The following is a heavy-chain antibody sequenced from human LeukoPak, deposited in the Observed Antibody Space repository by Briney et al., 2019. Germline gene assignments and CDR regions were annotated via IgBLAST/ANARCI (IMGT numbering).Heavy chain of an antibody. J-gene: IGHJ3*02. D-gene: IGHD5-18*01. CDR1: GYNFRNYG. V-gene: IGHV1-18*01. CDR2: ITAGNGNT. Sequence: ASVKVSCKASGYNFRNYGIGWVRQAPRQGLEWMGWITAGNGNTNYAQKVQVRVTMTTDTSTSTAYMELRSLRSDDTAVYFCARDSARGYSYGYNAFDIWGQGTMVTVSS. CDR3: ARDSARGYSYGYNAFDI.